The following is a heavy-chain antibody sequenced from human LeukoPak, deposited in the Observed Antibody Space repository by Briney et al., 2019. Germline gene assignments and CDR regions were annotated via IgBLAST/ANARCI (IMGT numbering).Heavy chain of an antibody. J-gene: IGHJ5*02. CDR2: IYYSGST. CDR1: GGSISSGGYY. V-gene: IGHV4-61*08. Sequence: SQTLSLTCTVSGGSISSGGYYWSWIRQPPGKGLEWIGYIYYSGSTNYNPSLKSRVTTSVDTSKNQFSLKLSSVTAADTAVYYCAGADSSSHVGWFDPWGQGTLVTVSS. D-gene: IGHD3-22*01. CDR3: AGADSSSHVGWFDP.